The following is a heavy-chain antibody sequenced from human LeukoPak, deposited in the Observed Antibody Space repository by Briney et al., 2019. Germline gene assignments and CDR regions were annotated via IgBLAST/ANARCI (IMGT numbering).Heavy chain of an antibody. J-gene: IGHJ4*02. V-gene: IGHV3-21*01. Sequence: GGSLRLSCAASGFTFSSYSMNWVRQAPGKGLEWVSSISSSSSYIYYADSVKGRFTISRDNSKNTLYLQMNSLRAEDTAVYYCAKDSQPGYYDSSGYHYYFDYWGQGTLVTVSS. CDR2: ISSSSSYI. D-gene: IGHD3-22*01. CDR3: AKDSQPGYYDSSGYHYYFDY. CDR1: GFTFSSYS.